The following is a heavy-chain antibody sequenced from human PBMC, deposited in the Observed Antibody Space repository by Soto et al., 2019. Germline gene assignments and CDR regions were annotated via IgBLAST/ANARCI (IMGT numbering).Heavy chain of an antibody. Sequence: QITLRESGPPLVKPTQTLTLTCTISGFSLSTSGVGVGWIRQPPGKSLEWLALIYWDDVQRYSPSLKTRLTSTKDTSRSQVVLTMTTMDPVDTATYFCAHSPCSGGTCYLFDYWGQGTLVTVSS. J-gene: IGHJ4*02. CDR3: AHSPCSGGTCYLFDY. CDR1: GFSLSTSGVG. D-gene: IGHD2-15*01. V-gene: IGHV2-5*02. CDR2: IYWDDVQ.